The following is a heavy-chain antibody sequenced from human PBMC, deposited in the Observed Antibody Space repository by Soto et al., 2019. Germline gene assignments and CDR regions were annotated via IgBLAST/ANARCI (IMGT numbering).Heavy chain of an antibody. D-gene: IGHD3-22*01. J-gene: IGHJ4*02. CDR2: IYYTGGT. CDR1: GGSISSDNYY. V-gene: IGHV4-30-4*01. Sequence: SETLSLTCTVSGGSISSDNYYWSWIRQPPGKGLEWIGYIYYTGGTYYNPSLKSRVVISIDTSQNQFSLKLSSVTAADTAVYYCASTSYFDNSGSANWGQGTLVTVSS. CDR3: ASTSYFDNSGSAN.